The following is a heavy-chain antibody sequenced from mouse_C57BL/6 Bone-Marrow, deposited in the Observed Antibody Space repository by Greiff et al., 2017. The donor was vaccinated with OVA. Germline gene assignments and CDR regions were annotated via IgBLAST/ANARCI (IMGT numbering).Heavy chain of an antibody. CDR3: ARVLWSFAY. CDR1: GFTFSSYG. J-gene: IGHJ3*01. CDR2: ISSGGSYT. D-gene: IGHD1-1*02. V-gene: IGHV5-6*01. Sequence: EVNLVESGGDLVKPGGSLKLSCAASGFTFSSYGMSWVRQTPDKRLEWVATISSGGSYTYYPDSVKGRFTISRDNAKNTLYLQMSSLKSEDTAMYYCARVLWSFAYWGQGTLVTVSA.